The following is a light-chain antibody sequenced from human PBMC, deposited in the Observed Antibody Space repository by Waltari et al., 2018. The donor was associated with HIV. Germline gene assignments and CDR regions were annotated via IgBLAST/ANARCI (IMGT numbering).Light chain of an antibody. J-gene: IGLJ3*02. Sequence: QSVLTQPPSASGTPGQRVTISCSGSSSNFGSNYVHWYPQLPGTAPKLLIYRNNQRPSGVPDRFSASKSGTSASLAISGLRSDDEADYDCASWDARLSGWVFGGGTKLTVL. V-gene: IGLV1-47*01. CDR3: ASWDARLSGWV. CDR2: RNN. CDR1: SSNFGSNY.